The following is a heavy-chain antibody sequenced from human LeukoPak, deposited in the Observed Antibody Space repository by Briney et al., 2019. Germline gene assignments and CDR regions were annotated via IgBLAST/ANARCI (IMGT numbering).Heavy chain of an antibody. CDR1: GGSFSGYY. CDR3: ARKSGRRSGWYGYFDL. D-gene: IGHD6-19*01. Sequence: PSETLALTCAVYGGSFSGYYWSWIRQPPGKGLEWIGEINHSGSTNYNPSLKSRVTISVDTSKNQFSLKLSSVTAADTAVYYCARKSGRRSGWYGYFDLWGRGTLVTVSS. CDR2: INHSGST. V-gene: IGHV4-34*01. J-gene: IGHJ2*01.